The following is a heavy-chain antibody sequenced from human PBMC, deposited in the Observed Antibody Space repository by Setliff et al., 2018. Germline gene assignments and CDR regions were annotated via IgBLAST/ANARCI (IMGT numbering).Heavy chain of an antibody. Sequence: ASVKVSCKASGYTFTSHYMHWVRQAPGLGLEWMGTINPSSGRTSYAQKFQGRVTITADTSTDTAYMELSSLRAEDTAVYYCATDSTQSGSYWDDAFDIWGQGTMVTVSS. V-gene: IGHV1-46*01. CDR3: ATDSTQSGSYWDDAFDI. D-gene: IGHD1-26*01. CDR2: INPSSGRT. CDR1: GYTFTSHY. J-gene: IGHJ3*02.